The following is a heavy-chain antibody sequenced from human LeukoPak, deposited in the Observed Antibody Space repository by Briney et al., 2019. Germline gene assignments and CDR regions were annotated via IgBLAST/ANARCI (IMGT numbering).Heavy chain of an antibody. CDR2: IGGSDDTT. D-gene: IGHD2-15*01. J-gene: IGHJ4*02. Sequence: GGSLRLSCAASGFSLRTYAMNWARQVPGKGLEWVSSIGGSDDTTYYADSVKGRFTISSDFSTNTVSLQMNSLRAEDTAVYFCAKGLVVNDNYFDNWGQGTLVTVSP. CDR3: AKGLVVNDNYFDN. V-gene: IGHV3-23*01. CDR1: GFSLRTYA.